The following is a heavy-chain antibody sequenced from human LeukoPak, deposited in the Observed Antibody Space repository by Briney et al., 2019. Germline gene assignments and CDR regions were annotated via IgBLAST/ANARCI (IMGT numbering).Heavy chain of an antibody. CDR3: ARSLGIGPHYFDN. Sequence: PGGSLRLSCAASGFTFSTYAMSWVRQAPGKGLEWVSAISGTGAYIYEADSLKGRFTISRDNAKNSLYLQMNSLRAEDTAIYYCARSLGIGPHYFDNWGQGTLVTVSS. V-gene: IGHV3-21*01. CDR1: GFTFSTYA. CDR2: ISGTGAYI. J-gene: IGHJ4*02. D-gene: IGHD3-16*01.